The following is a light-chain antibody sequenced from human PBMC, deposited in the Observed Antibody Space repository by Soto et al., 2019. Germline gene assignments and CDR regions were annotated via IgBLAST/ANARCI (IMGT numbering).Light chain of an antibody. V-gene: IGKV1-17*01. CDR2: AAS. Sequence: DIQMTQSPSSLSASVGDRVTITCRASQGIRNELGWHQQKPGKAPKRLIYAASSLQSRVPSRFSGSGSGTEFTLTISSLQPEDFATYYCLQHNSYPRTFGQGTKVEIK. CDR1: QGIRNE. J-gene: IGKJ1*01. CDR3: LQHNSYPRT.